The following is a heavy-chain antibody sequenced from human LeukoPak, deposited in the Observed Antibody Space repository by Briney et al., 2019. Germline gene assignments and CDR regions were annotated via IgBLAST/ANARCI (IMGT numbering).Heavy chain of an antibody. V-gene: IGHV3-49*03. CDR3: TRDSHQEGRRDY. Sequence: GGSLRLSCTASGFTFGDYAMSWFRQAPGKGLEWVGFIRSKAYGGTTEYAASVKGRFTISRDDPKSIAYLRMNSLKTEDTAVYYCTRDSHQEGRRDYWGQGTLVTVSS. J-gene: IGHJ4*02. CDR1: GFTFGDYA. D-gene: IGHD2-2*01. CDR2: IRSKAYGGTT.